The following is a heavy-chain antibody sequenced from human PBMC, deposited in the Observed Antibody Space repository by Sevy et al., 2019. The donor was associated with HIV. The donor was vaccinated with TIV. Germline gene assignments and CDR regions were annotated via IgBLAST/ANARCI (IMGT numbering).Heavy chain of an antibody. Sequence: SQTLSLTCTVSGGSISSDTYYWSWIRQPAGKGLEWIGRIYTSGSTNYNSSLKSRVTMSVDMSKNQFSLKMSSVTASDTAVYYCARGRIGIDYWGRGTLVTVSS. D-gene: IGHD1-26*01. CDR2: IYTSGST. CDR1: GGSISSDTYY. CDR3: ARGRIGIDY. J-gene: IGHJ4*02. V-gene: IGHV4-61*02.